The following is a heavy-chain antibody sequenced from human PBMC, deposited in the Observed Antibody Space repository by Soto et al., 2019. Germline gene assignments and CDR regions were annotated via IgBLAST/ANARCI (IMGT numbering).Heavy chain of an antibody. Sequence: ASVKVSCKASGGTFSSYAISWVRQAPGQGLEWMGGIIPNNGNTKYAQKFQGRVTMTTDTSTSTAYMELRSLRSDDTAVYYCARGVGSGSYYNQYNWFDPWGQGTLVTVSS. V-gene: IGHV1-18*01. CDR3: ARGVGSGSYYNQYNWFDP. CDR2: IIPNNGNT. D-gene: IGHD3-10*01. CDR1: GGTFSSYA. J-gene: IGHJ5*02.